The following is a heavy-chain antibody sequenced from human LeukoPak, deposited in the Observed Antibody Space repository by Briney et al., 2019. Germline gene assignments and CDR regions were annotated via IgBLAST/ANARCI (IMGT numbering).Heavy chain of an antibody. J-gene: IGHJ2*01. CDR2: IRSKADSSTT. D-gene: IGHD3-10*01. CDR1: GFTFSDHY. CDR3: ARRFQGWYFDL. V-gene: IGHV3-72*01. Sequence: GSLRLSCAASGFTFSDHYMDWVRQAPGKGLEWVGRIRSKADSSTTEYAASVKGRFTISRDDSKNSLYLQMSSLKTEDTAVYYCARRFQGWYFDLWGRGTLVTVSS.